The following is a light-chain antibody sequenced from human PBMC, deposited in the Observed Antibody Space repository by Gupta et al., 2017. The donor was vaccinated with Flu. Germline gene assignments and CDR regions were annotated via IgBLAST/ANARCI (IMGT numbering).Light chain of an antibody. CDR1: QSVINNQ. CDR3: QQNGIPPQA. V-gene: IGKV3-20*01. CDR2: GAS. J-gene: IGKJ2*01. Sequence: DTLSLSPGETATLSCETSQSVINNQLAWYQQRPGQAPRLLIYGASSRATGIPDGFSGSGSGTDFTLTISRLEPEDFALYYCQQNGIPPQAFGQGTKLEIK.